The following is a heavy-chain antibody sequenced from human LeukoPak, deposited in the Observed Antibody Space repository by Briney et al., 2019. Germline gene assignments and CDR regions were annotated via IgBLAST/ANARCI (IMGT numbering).Heavy chain of an antibody. CDR1: GFTLTYYA. CDR3: ARSSYDYGGIEGPFDY. D-gene: IGHD4-23*01. CDR2: TSYDGIKK. J-gene: IGHJ4*02. Sequence: GRSLRLSCAASGFTLTYYAMHRVRQAPGKGLERVAVTSYDGIKKYYADSVKGRFAISRDSSKNTLYLQMSSLRAEDTAVYYCARSSYDYGGIEGPFDYWGQGTLVTVSS. V-gene: IGHV3-30*15.